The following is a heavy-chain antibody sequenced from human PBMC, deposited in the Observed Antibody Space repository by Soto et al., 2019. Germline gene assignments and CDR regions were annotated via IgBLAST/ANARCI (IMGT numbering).Heavy chain of an antibody. CDR1: GGDINSSRYY. V-gene: IGHV4-39*02. CDR3: ARRIYGSGSSFDY. Sequence: SETLSLTCTVSGGDINSSRYYWGWIRQPPGKGLEWIGFIYYSGTTYYNPSLKSRVTISIDASHFSLTLSSVAAADTAVYYCARRIYGSGSSFDYWGQGIMVTV. J-gene: IGHJ4*02. D-gene: IGHD3-10*01. CDR2: IYYSGTT.